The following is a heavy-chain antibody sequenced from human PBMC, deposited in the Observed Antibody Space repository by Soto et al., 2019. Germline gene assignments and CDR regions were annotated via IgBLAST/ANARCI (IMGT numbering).Heavy chain of an antibody. CDR3: ARCERGPYDY. CDR2: INHSGST. CDR1: GGSFSGYY. V-gene: IGHV4-34*01. Sequence: SETLSLTCAVYGGSFSGYYWSWIRQPPGKGLEWIGEINHSGSTNYNPSLKSRVTISVDTSKNQFSLKLSSVTAADTAVYYCARCERGPYDYWGQRTLVTVSS. J-gene: IGHJ4*02.